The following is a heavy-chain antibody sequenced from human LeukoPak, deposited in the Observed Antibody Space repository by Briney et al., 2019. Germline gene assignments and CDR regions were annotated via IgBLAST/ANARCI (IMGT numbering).Heavy chain of an antibody. J-gene: IGHJ6*02. CDR2: MNPNSGNT. V-gene: IGHV1-8*01. Sequence: GASVKVSCKASGYTFTSYDINWVRQATGQGLEWMGWMNPNSGNTGYAQKFQGRVTMTRNTSISTAYMELSSLRSEDTAVYYCTRGGSGSYYNDRYYYGLDVWGQGTTVTVSS. CDR3: TRGGSGSYYNDRYYYGLDV. CDR1: GYTFTSYD. D-gene: IGHD3-10*01.